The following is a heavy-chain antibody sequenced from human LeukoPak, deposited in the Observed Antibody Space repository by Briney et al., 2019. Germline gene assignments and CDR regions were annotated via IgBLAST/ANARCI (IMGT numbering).Heavy chain of an antibody. CDR1: GFTFRSYE. J-gene: IGHJ4*02. CDR3: AKVGYYNDSSGYYLDYFDY. V-gene: IGHV3-48*03. Sequence: GGSLRLSCEDSGFTFRSYEMNWVRQAPGKGLEWIAYLSSSGSAFSYADSVKGRFTIARDNAKNSLYLQMNSLRAEDTAVYYCAKVGYYNDSSGYYLDYFDYRGQGTLVTVSS. D-gene: IGHD3-22*01. CDR2: LSSSGSAF.